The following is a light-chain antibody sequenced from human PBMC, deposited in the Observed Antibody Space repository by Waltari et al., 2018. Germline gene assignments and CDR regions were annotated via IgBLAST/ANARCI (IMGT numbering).Light chain of an antibody. CDR1: SSDVGGYNY. Sequence: QSALTQPASVSGSPGQSITIPCTGTSSDVGGYNYPSWYQQHPGKAPKLMIYEVSNRPSGVSNRFSGSKSGNTASLTISGLQAEDEADYYCSSYTSSSTWVFGGGTKLTVL. CDR3: SSYTSSSTWV. V-gene: IGLV2-14*01. J-gene: IGLJ3*02. CDR2: EVS.